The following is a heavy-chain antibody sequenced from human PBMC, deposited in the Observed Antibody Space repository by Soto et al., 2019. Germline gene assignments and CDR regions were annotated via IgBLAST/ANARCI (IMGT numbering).Heavy chain of an antibody. D-gene: IGHD2-21*02. Sequence: EVQLLESGGGFVQPGGSLRLSCAATGFTFSVYAMTWVRQAPGKGLEWVSAVTANGGSTYSADSVKGRFTISRDNSKNTLFLQKNSLRAEDTAVYYCASLGVGDWANYYYYYGMDVW. CDR1: GFTFSVYA. V-gene: IGHV3-23*01. CDR2: VTANGGST. CDR3: ASLGVGDWANYYYYYGMDV. J-gene: IGHJ6*01.